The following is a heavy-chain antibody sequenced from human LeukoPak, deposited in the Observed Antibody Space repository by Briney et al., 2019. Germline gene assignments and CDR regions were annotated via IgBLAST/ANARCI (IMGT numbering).Heavy chain of an antibody. CDR2: INHSGST. D-gene: IGHD3-9*01. CDR3: ASLTYYDILTGYYQSDY. Sequence: TSETLSLTCTVSGGSISSSPYYWGWIRQPPGKGLEWIGEINHSGSTNYNPSLKSRVTISVDTSKNQFSLKLSSVTAADTAVYYCASLTYYDILTGYYQSDYWGQGTLVTVSS. J-gene: IGHJ4*02. V-gene: IGHV4-39*07. CDR1: GGSISSSPYY.